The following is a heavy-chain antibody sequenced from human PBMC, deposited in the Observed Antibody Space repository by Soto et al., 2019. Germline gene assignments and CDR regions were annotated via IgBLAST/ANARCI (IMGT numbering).Heavy chain of an antibody. CDR3: ASRSENGYNYDFDY. CDR1: GGTFNSYA. Sequence: QVLLVQSGAEVKKPGSSVKVSCKASGGTFNSYAFSWVRQAPGQGLEWMGGIIPIFGTPNYAQKFQGRVTIRADESTSTAYMELSGLRSEDTAVYYCASRSENGYNYDFDYWGQGTLVTVSS. CDR2: IIPIFGTP. V-gene: IGHV1-69*12. D-gene: IGHD5-12*01. J-gene: IGHJ4*02.